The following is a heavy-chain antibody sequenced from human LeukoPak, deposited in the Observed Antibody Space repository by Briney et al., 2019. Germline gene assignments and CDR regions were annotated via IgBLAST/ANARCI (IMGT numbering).Heavy chain of an antibody. CDR3: ARGESDSGTYSPGDF. D-gene: IGHD1-26*01. V-gene: IGHV3-30*04. CDR1: GFTFSSYA. J-gene: IGHJ4*02. Sequence: GTSLRLSCPASGFTFSSYAIHWVRQAPGKGLQWVAVISYDGINKYYADSVKGRFTISRDNSKNTLYLQMNSLRTEDTAVYYCARGESDSGTYSPGDFWGQGTLVTVSS. CDR2: ISYDGINK.